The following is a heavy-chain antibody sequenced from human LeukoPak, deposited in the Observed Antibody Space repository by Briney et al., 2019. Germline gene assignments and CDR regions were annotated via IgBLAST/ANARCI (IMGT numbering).Heavy chain of an antibody. CDR3: ATSDLIVATIVSSLDY. Sequence: PGGSLRLSCAASGFTLSSYGMHWVRQAPGKGLEWVAVISYDASHKYYADSVKGRFTISRDNSKNTLYLQMNSLRAEDTALYYCATSDLIVATIVSSLDYWGQGTLVTVSS. D-gene: IGHD5-12*01. V-gene: IGHV3-30*03. CDR1: GFTLSSYG. J-gene: IGHJ4*02. CDR2: ISYDASHK.